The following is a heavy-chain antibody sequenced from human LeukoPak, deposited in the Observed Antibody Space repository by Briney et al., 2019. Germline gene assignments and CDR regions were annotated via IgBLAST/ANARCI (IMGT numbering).Heavy chain of an antibody. Sequence: GGSXRLSCAVSEFTFSRYWMSWVRQAPGKGLKWVANINQDGSEDAYVDSVKGRFTISRDNARNSLYLRMNSLRAEDTAVYYCATFDYFGSGGLFDCWGQGTLVTVSS. D-gene: IGHD3-10*01. CDR2: INQDGSED. V-gene: IGHV3-7*01. CDR1: EFTFSRYW. J-gene: IGHJ4*02. CDR3: ATFDYFGSGGLFDC.